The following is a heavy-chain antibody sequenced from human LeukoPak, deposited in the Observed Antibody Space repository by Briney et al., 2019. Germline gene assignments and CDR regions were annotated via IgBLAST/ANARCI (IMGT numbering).Heavy chain of an antibody. CDR1: GGSFSGYY. J-gene: IGHJ5*02. V-gene: IGHV4-39*01. Sequence: SETLSLTCAVYGGSFSGYYWGWIRQPPGKGLEWIGSIYYSGSTYYNPSLKSRVTISVDTSKNQFSLKLSSVTAADTAVYYCARHPIAAASYNWFDPWGQGTLVTVSS. CDR3: ARHPIAAASYNWFDP. D-gene: IGHD6-13*01. CDR2: IYYSGST.